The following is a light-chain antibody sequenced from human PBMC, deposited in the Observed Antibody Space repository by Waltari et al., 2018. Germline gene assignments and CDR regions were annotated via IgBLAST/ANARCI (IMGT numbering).Light chain of an antibody. CDR2: EGN. CDR3: QSYDNNNPVV. Sequence: NLMLTQPHSVSESPGKTVTIPCTPSSGSMATHYVQGHQQSPGGSPTTVIYEGNQMPYGVPVRFSGSTDTSSDSASLTISGLRPEDEADYYCQSYDNNNPVVFGGGTKLIVL. J-gene: IGLJ2*01. CDR1: SGSMATHY. V-gene: IGLV6-57*01.